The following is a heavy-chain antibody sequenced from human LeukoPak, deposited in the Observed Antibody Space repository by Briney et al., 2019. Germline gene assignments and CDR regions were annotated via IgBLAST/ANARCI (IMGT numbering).Heavy chain of an antibody. CDR3: ARDKKRNSYGHNYYGMDV. J-gene: IGHJ6*02. V-gene: IGHV3-66*02. CDR1: GFPVNSTY. Sequence: PGGSLRLSCVASGFPVNSTYMNWVRQAPAKGLEWVSVIHSGGSTYYADSVKGRFTISRDTSKNMLYLQMNSLRPEDTALYYCARDKKRNSYGHNYYGMDVWGQGTTVTVSS. CDR2: IHSGGST. D-gene: IGHD5-18*01.